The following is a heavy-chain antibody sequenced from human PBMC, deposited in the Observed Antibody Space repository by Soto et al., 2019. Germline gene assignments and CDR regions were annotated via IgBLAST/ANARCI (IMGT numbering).Heavy chain of an antibody. Sequence: PSETLSLTCAVYGGSFSGYYWTWIRQPPGKGLEWIGEIDHSGGTNYMPSLKSRVTISLDTSKNQFSLKLTSVAAADTAVYYCATYRVTRFYYPGMDVWCEGITVTVSS. V-gene: IGHV4-34*01. D-gene: IGHD1-26*01. CDR1: GGSFSGYY. J-gene: IGHJ6*04. CDR3: ATYRVTRFYYPGMDV. CDR2: IDHSGGT.